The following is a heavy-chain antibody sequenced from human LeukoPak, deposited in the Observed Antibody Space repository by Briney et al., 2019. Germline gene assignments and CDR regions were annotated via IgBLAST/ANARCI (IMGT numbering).Heavy chain of an antibody. Sequence: ASVKVSCKASGYTFISYDINWVRQATGQGLEWMGWMNPNSGNTGYAQKFQGRVTMTRNTSISTAYMELSSLRSEDTAVYYCASLVAAAGTVGFDPWGQGTLVTVSS. CDR3: ASLVAAAGTVGFDP. CDR2: MNPNSGNT. CDR1: GYTFISYD. D-gene: IGHD6-13*01. V-gene: IGHV1-8*01. J-gene: IGHJ5*02.